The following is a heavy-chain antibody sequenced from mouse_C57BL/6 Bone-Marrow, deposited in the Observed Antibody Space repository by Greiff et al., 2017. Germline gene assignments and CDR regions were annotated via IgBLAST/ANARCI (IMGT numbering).Heavy chain of an antibody. CDR1: GFNIKDDY. V-gene: IGHV14-4*01. D-gene: IGHD2-5*01. Sequence: VQLQQSGAELVRPGASVKLSCTASGFNIKDDYMHWVKQRPEQGLEWIGWIDPENGDTEYASKFQGKATITADTSSNTAYLQLSSLTSEDTAVYYCRCYSNYEEWYFDVWGTGTTVTVSS. CDR2: IDPENGDT. J-gene: IGHJ1*03. CDR3: RCYSNYEEWYFDV.